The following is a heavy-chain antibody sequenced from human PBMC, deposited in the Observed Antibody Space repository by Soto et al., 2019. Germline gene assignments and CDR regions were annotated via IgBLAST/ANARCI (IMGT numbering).Heavy chain of an antibody. V-gene: IGHV4-39*01. CDR2: IYYSGST. CDR1: GGSISSSSYY. CDR3: ARRVDSGYRLNWFDP. Sequence: QLQLQESGPGLVKPSETLSLTCTVSGGSISSSSYYWGWIRQPPGKGLEWIGSIYYSGSTYYNPSLKSRVTISVDTSKNQFSLKLSSVTAADTAVYYCARRVDSGYRLNWFDPWGQGTLVTVSS. D-gene: IGHD3-22*01. J-gene: IGHJ5*02.